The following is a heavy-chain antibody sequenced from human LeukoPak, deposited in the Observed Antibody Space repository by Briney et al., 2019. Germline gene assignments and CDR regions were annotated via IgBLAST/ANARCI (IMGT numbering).Heavy chain of an antibody. V-gene: IGHV4-59*01. J-gene: IGHJ6*02. Sequence: PSETLSRNCTVSGGSISYYYWSWIRQSPGKGLEWIGYIYYSGTTNYNPSLKSRVTISVDTSKNQFSLQLRSVTAADTAVYYCAREDPQTTVPEGMDVWGQGTTVTVSS. CDR3: AREDPQTTVPEGMDV. CDR2: IYYSGTT. D-gene: IGHD4-17*01. CDR1: GGSISYYY.